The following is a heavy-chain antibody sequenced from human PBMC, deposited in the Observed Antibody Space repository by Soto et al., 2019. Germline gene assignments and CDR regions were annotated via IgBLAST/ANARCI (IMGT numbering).Heavy chain of an antibody. Sequence: SETLSLTCTVSGGSISSSSYYWGGIRQPPGKGLEWIGSIYYSGSTYYNPSLKSRVTISVDTSKNQFSLKLSSVTAADTAVYYCARGYCSSTSCPYYYYYYGMDVWGQGTTVTVSS. J-gene: IGHJ6*02. CDR1: GGSISSSSYY. V-gene: IGHV4-39*01. D-gene: IGHD2-2*01. CDR3: ARGYCSSTSCPYYYYYYGMDV. CDR2: IYYSGST.